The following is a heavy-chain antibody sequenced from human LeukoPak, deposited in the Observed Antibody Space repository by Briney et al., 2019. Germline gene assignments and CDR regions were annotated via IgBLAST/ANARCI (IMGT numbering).Heavy chain of an antibody. V-gene: IGHV3-15*01. D-gene: IGHD6-13*01. CDR1: GFTFSNAW. J-gene: IGHJ1*01. Sequence: GGSLRLSCAASGFTFSNAWRSWVRQAPGKGQEWVGRIKSKTDGETPDYGAPVKGRFTISSDDSKHPLSLQMNSLKTEHTALYYCPSSSSPAQDAYWGQGTLVSVPS. CDR3: PSSSSPAQDAY. CDR2: IKSKTDGETP.